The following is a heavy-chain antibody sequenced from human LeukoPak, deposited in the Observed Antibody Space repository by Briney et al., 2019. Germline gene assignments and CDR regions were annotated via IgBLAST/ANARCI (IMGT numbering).Heavy chain of an antibody. CDR2: IYPGDSDT. Sequence: GESLKISCKGSGYSFTSYWIGWVRQMPGKGLEWMGIIYPGDSDTRYSPSFQGQVTISADKSISTAYLQWSSLKASDTAMYYCARLNYDILTGYYGVAFDIWGQGTMVTVSS. V-gene: IGHV5-51*01. D-gene: IGHD3-9*01. CDR3: ARLNYDILTGYYGVAFDI. J-gene: IGHJ3*02. CDR1: GYSFTSYW.